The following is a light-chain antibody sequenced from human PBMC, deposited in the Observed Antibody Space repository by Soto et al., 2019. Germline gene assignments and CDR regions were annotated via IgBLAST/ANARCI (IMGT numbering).Light chain of an antibody. CDR1: QSVSSK. V-gene: IGKV3-15*01. Sequence: EIVLTQSPGTLSVSPGERATLSCRASQSVSSKLAWYQQKPGQAPRLLFYGASTGATGIPARFSGSGSETESTLSISSLQSEDFAVYYCQQYNNWPGTFGQGTKVDIK. CDR2: GAS. J-gene: IGKJ1*01. CDR3: QQYNNWPGT.